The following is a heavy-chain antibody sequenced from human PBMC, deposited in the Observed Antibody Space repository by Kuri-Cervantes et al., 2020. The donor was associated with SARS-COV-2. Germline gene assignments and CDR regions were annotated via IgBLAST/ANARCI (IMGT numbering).Heavy chain of an antibody. D-gene: IGHD6-19*01. CDR3: ARIYSSGWYLGNGVDY. CDR1: GFTFSSYS. Sequence: GESLKISCAASGFTFSSYSMNWVRQAPGKGLEWVAVISYDGSNKYYADSVKGRFTISRDNSKNTLYLQMNSLRAEDTAVYYCARIYSSGWYLGNGVDYWGQGTLVTVSS. CDR2: ISYDGSNK. J-gene: IGHJ4*02. V-gene: IGHV3-30*03.